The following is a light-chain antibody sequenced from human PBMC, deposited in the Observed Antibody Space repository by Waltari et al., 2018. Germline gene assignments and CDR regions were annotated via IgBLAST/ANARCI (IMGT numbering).Light chain of an antibody. CDR2: EVT. CDR1: SSDIGGHNY. Sequence: QSALTQPASVSGSPGQSITISCTGTSSDIGGHNYVSWYQQHPGKAPKLVIFEVTTRPSGLSNRFSGSKSGNTASRTISGLQAEDEADYYCTSYTTSVTWVFGGGTKVTVL. CDR3: TSYTTSVTWV. J-gene: IGLJ3*02. V-gene: IGLV2-14*01.